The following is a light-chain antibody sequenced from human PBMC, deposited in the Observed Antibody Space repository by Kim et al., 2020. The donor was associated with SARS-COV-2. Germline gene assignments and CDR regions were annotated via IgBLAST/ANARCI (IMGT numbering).Light chain of an antibody. CDR3: QQANRLPIT. J-gene: IGKJ5*01. CDR2: AAP. CDR1: QGISSW. V-gene: IGKV1-12*01. Sequence: ASVEDRVTITWRASQGISSWLASEQQRPGKAPKLLIYAAPSLQSGVPTRFIGSGSRTDFTLTMSSVQTEDFATYYCQQANRLPITFGQRTRLEIK.